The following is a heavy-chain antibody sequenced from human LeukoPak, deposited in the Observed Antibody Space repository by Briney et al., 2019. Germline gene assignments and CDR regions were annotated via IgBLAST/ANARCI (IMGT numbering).Heavy chain of an antibody. CDR3: VRHPGSYNVLTGYSYYFDY. Sequence: GGSLRLSCVGSGFTFGSYWMSWVRQAPGKGLEWVANIKHDGSDHYYADSVAGRFTISRDNAKNSLYLEMSSLRAQDAAVYFCVRHPGSYNVLTGYSYYFDYWGQGTLVTVSS. D-gene: IGHD3-9*01. CDR1: GFTFGSYW. J-gene: IGHJ4*02. CDR2: IKHDGSDH. V-gene: IGHV3-7*01.